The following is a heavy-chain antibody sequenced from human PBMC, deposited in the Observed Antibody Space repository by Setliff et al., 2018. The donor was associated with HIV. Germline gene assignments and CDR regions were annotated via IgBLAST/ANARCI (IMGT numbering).Heavy chain of an antibody. J-gene: IGHJ4*02. V-gene: IGHV4-34*12. CDR2: IIHSGST. CDR3: ARDQRLSY. Sequence: PSETLSLTCAFYGGSFSGYYWSWIGQPPGKGLDWIGEIIHSGSTNYNPSLKSRVAISVDKSKNQFSLELNSVTAADTAVYYCARDQRLSYWGQGTLVTVSS. CDR1: GGSFSGYY.